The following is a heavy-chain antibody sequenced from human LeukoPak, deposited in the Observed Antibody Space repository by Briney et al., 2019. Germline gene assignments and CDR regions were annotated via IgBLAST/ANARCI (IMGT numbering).Heavy chain of an antibody. V-gene: IGHV3-23*01. CDR3: AKDGVVVPTVLVVVAYFDY. D-gene: IGHD3-22*01. CDR1: GFTFSSYP. Sequence: AGGSLRLSCAASGFTFSSYPMSWVRQAPGKGLEWVSAISASGGSTYYAHSVKGRFTISRDNSKNTLYLQTNSLRAEDTAVYYCAKDGVVVPTVLVVVAYFDYWGQGTLVTVSS. CDR2: ISASGGST. J-gene: IGHJ4*02.